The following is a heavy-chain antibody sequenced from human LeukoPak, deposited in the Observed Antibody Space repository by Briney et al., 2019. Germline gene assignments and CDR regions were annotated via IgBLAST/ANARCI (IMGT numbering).Heavy chain of an antibody. V-gene: IGHV3-7*01. CDR1: GFTFSSYW. D-gene: IGHD3-22*01. J-gene: IGHJ5*02. CDR2: IKQDGSEK. CDR3: AREMYYYDSSGYHNWFDP. Sequence: GGSLRLSCAASGFTFSSYWMSWVRQAPGKGLEWVANIKQDGSEKYYVDSVKGRFTISRDNAKNSLYLQMNSLRAEDTAVYYCAREMYYYDSSGYHNWFDPWGQGTLVTVSS.